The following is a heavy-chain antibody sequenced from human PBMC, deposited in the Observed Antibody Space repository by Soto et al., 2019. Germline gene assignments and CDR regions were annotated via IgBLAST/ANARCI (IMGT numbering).Heavy chain of an antibody. Sequence: GGSMRLSCAASGFTFSSYAMSWVRQAPGKGLEWVSAISGSGGSTYYADSVKGRFTISRDNSKNTLYLQMNSLRAEDTAVYYCAKDLKGITMIVVALGYWGQGTLVTVSS. V-gene: IGHV3-23*01. CDR1: GFTFSSYA. J-gene: IGHJ4*02. CDR2: ISGSGGST. CDR3: AKDLKGITMIVVALGY. D-gene: IGHD3-22*01.